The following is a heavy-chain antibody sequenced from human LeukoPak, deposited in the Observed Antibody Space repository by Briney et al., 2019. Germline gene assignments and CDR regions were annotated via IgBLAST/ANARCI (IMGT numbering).Heavy chain of an antibody. CDR2: IYYSGST. CDR3: AQYYDSSGYYSQPGYFDY. Sequence: GSLRLSCAASGFTFSSYSMNWVRQPPGKGLEWIGSIYYSGSTYYNPSLKSRVTISVDTSKNQFSLKLSSVTAADTAVYYCAQYYDSSGYYSQPGYFDYWGQGTLVTVSS. CDR1: GFTFSSYSMN. D-gene: IGHD3-22*01. V-gene: IGHV4-59*05. J-gene: IGHJ4*02.